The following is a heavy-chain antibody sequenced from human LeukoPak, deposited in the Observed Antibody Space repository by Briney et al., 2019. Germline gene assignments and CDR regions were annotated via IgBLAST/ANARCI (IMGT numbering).Heavy chain of an antibody. Sequence: PSETLSLTCTVSGGSISSYYWGWIRQPAGKGLEWIGRIYTSGSTNYNPSLKSRVTMSVDTSKNQFSLKLSSVTAADTAVYYCAREGAYYDFWSGYSQPFDYWGQGTLVTVSS. V-gene: IGHV4-4*07. D-gene: IGHD3-3*01. CDR2: IYTSGST. J-gene: IGHJ4*02. CDR3: AREGAYYDFWSGYSQPFDY. CDR1: GGSISSYY.